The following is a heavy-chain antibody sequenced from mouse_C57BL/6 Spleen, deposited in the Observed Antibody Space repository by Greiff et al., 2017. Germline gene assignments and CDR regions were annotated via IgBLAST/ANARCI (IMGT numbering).Heavy chain of an antibody. CDR2: ISYRGST. V-gene: IGHV3-8*01. J-gene: IGHJ1*03. CDR1: GYSITSDY. D-gene: IGHD2-4*01. Sequence: VQLKESGPGLAKPSQTLSLPCSVTGYSITSDYWNFIRKFPGNKLEYMGYISYRGSTYYNPSLKSRISITRDTSKNQYDLQLYSVNTEDTATYYCAKHEYDGGYGYIDVWGTGTTVTVSS. CDR3: AKHEYDGGYGYIDV.